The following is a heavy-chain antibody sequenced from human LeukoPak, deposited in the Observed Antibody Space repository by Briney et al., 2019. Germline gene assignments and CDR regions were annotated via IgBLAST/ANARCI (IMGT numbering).Heavy chain of an antibody. CDR3: ARDKYCSGGSCFDY. V-gene: IGHV3-48*03. CDR2: ISSSGSTI. D-gene: IGHD2-15*01. J-gene: IGHJ4*02. CDR1: GFTFSSYE. Sequence: GGSLRLPCAASGFTFSSYEMNWVRQAPGKGLEWVSYISSSGSTIYYADSVKGRFTISRDNAKNSLYLQMNSLRAEDTASYYCARDKYCSGGSCFDYWGQGTLVTVSS.